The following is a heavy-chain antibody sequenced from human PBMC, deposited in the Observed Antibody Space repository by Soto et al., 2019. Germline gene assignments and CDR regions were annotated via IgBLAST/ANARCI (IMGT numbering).Heavy chain of an antibody. J-gene: IGHJ4*02. Sequence: EVQLVESGGGLVQPGGSLRLSCAASGFTFSSYSMNWVRQAPGKGLEWVSYISSSSSTIYYADSVKGRFTISRDNAKNXMYLQMNSLRDEDTAVYYCARDDYYDTSGYLALFDYWGQGTLVTVSS. D-gene: IGHD3-22*01. CDR1: GFTFSSYS. V-gene: IGHV3-48*02. CDR3: ARDDYYDTSGYLALFDY. CDR2: ISSSSSTI.